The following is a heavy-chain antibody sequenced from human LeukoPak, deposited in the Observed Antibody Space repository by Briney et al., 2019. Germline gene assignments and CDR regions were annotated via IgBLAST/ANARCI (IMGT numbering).Heavy chain of an antibody. CDR1: GFTFSSYW. J-gene: IGHJ3*02. CDR3: AREKVQYYDFWSGTDAFDI. V-gene: IGHV3-7*01. D-gene: IGHD3-3*01. Sequence: GGSLRLSCAASGFTFSSYWMSWVRQAPGKGLEWVANIKQDGSEKYYVDSVKGRFTISRDNAKNSLYLQMNSLRAEDTAVYYCAREKVQYYDFWSGTDAFDIWGQGTMVTVSS. CDR2: IKQDGSEK.